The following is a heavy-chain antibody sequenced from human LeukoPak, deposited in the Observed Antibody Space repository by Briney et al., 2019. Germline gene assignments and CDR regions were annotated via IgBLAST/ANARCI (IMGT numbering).Heavy chain of an antibody. J-gene: IGHJ4*02. V-gene: IGHV3-74*01. CDR3: ARPIAARLRGDY. D-gene: IGHD6-6*01. Sequence: GGSLRLSCAASGFTFTSYWMYWVRQVPGKGLVCVSRINPDGTDTNYVDSVKGRFTISRDNSKNTLYLQMNSLRAEDTAVYYCARPIAARLRGDYWGQGTLVTVSS. CDR1: GFTFTSYW. CDR2: INPDGTDT.